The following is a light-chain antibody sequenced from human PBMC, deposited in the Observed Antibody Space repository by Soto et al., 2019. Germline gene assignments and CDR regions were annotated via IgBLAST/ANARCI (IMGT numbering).Light chain of an antibody. V-gene: IGKV1-12*01. CDR1: QDISNC. CDR3: QQADSVPIT. J-gene: IGKJ5*01. CDR2: AAS. Sequence: DIQMTQSPSSVSASVGDRVTLTCRASQDISNCLAWYQQKPGKAPKVLIYAASSLQSGVPSRFSGSGSGTDFTLTISSLLPEDSATYYCQQADSVPITFGQGTRLEI.